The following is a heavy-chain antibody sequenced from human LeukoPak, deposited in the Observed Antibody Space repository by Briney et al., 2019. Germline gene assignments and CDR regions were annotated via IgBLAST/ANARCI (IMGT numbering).Heavy chain of an antibody. Sequence: ASVEVSCKASGYTFTGYYMHWVRQAPGQGLEWMGWINPNSGGTNYAQKFQGRVTMTRDTSISTAYMELSRLRSDDTAVYYCAAAEVGATSTGAFDIWGQGTMVTVSS. CDR3: AAAEVGATSTGAFDI. D-gene: IGHD1-26*01. CDR1: GYTFTGYY. CDR2: INPNSGGT. J-gene: IGHJ3*02. V-gene: IGHV1-2*02.